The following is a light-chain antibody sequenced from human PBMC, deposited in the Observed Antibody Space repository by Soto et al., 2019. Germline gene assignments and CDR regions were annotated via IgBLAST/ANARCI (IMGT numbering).Light chain of an antibody. CDR3: PQYNSYSGT. V-gene: IGKV1-5*03. CDR1: QSISSW. J-gene: IGKJ1*01. CDR2: KAS. Sequence: DIQMTQSPSTLSASVGDRVTITCRASQSISSWLAWYQQKPGKAPKLLIYKASSLESGVPSRFSGSGSGTEFTLTISSLQPDDLAPYYCPQYNSYSGTFGQGTKVEIK.